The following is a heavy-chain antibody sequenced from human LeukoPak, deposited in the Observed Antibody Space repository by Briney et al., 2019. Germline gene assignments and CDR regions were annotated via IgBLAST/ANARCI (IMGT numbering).Heavy chain of an antibody. CDR1: GFTFSVYW. CDR2: IKQDGSET. D-gene: IGHD4-17*01. V-gene: IGHV3-7*01. CDR3: ARDGPTVTHDY. J-gene: IGHJ4*02. Sequence: PGGSLRLSCAASGFTFSVYWMSWVRQAPGKGLEWVANIKQDGSETYYVDSMKGRFTISRDNSKNTLYLQMNSLRAEDTAVYYCARDGPTVTHDYWGQGTLVTVSS.